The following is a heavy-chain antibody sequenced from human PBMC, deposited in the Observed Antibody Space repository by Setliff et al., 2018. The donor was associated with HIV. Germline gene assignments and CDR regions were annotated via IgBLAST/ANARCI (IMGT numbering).Heavy chain of an antibody. D-gene: IGHD5-12*01. CDR3: ARLANGDIVATVDYFDY. CDR2: MYRSGSS. V-gene: IGHV4-38-2*01. Sequence: SETLSLTCAVSGYSISSGYYWGWIRQPPGKGLEWIGSMYRSGSSYYNPSLKSRVTISADTSRNQFSLKLNSVTAADTAVYYCARLANGDIVATVDYFDYWGQGTLVTVSS. CDR1: GYSISSGYY. J-gene: IGHJ4*02.